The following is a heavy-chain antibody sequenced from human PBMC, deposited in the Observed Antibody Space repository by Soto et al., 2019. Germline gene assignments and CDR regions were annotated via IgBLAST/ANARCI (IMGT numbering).Heavy chain of an antibody. CDR3: ARDIQSVGPRANDAFDV. V-gene: IGHV1-3*01. Sequence: QVQLVQSGAELKKPGASVNISCTASGFTFSDNLINWVRQVPGQGLEWMGWLNPDTGNTRYSETFQGRVTISRHPSASIAYLELSGLENEDTALYLWARDIQSVGPRANDAFDVWGQGTMITVSS. CDR2: LNPDTGNT. J-gene: IGHJ3*01. CDR1: GFTFSDNL. D-gene: IGHD5-18*01.